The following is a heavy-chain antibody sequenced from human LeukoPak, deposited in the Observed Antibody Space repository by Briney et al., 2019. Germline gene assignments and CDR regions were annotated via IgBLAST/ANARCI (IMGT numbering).Heavy chain of an antibody. V-gene: IGHV4-59*01. D-gene: IGHD2-15*01. Sequence: SGTLSLTCTVSGGSMSSYYWSWIRQPPGKGLEWIGYIYYSGSTIYNPSLNSRVTISVDTSKNQFSLKLTSVTAADTAVYYCARDLCSGGSCYPGWFDPWGQGTLVTVSS. CDR1: GGSMSSYY. CDR3: ARDLCSGGSCYPGWFDP. CDR2: IYYSGST. J-gene: IGHJ5*02.